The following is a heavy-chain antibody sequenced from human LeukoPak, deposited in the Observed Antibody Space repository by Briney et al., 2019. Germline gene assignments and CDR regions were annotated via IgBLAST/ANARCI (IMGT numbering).Heavy chain of an antibody. CDR1: GYTFSSYA. Sequence: GGSLRLSCAASGYTFSSYAMSWVRQAPGKGLEWVSRISVIGGNTYYADSVKGRFTISRDNSKNTLYLQMNTLRAKDTAISFCAKSRGSSTSAYAMDAWGQGTTVTVSS. V-gene: IGHV3-23*01. D-gene: IGHD2-2*01. J-gene: IGHJ6*02. CDR2: ISVIGGNT. CDR3: AKSRGSSTSAYAMDA.